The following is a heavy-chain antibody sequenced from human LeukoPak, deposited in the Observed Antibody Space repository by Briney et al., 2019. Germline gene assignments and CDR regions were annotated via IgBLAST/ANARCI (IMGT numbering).Heavy chain of an antibody. D-gene: IGHD1-26*01. J-gene: IGHJ4*02. V-gene: IGHV3-7*01. Sequence: GGSLRLSCAASGFIFTNYFMSWVRQAPGKGLEWVASIKHDGSEKYYVDSVGGRITISRDNTMNSLYLQMSSLRAEDTAVYYCARGPGSSGGYYVGDFWGQGTLVTVSS. CDR2: IKHDGSEK. CDR1: GFIFTNYF. CDR3: ARGPGSSGGYYVGDF.